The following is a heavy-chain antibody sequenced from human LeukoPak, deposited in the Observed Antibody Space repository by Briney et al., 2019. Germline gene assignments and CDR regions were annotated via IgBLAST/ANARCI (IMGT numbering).Heavy chain of an antibody. V-gene: IGHV4-34*01. CDR3: ARMQRGYSYGPDAFDV. CDR2: INHSGST. D-gene: IGHD5-18*01. Sequence: PSETLSLTCAVYGGSFSGYYWSWIRQPPGKGLEWIGEINHSGSTNYNPSLKSRVTISVDTSKNQFSLKLNSVTAADTALYYCARMQRGYSYGPDAFDVWGQGTMVTVSS. CDR1: GGSFSGYY. J-gene: IGHJ3*01.